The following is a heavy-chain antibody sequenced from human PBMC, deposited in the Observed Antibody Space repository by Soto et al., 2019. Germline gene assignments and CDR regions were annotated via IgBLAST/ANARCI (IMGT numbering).Heavy chain of an antibody. Sequence: ASVKVSCKASGYTFTTYTMHWVRQAPGQSLEWMGWINAGNGNTKYPQKFQGRVTISRDTSASTAYMELSSLRSEDTAVYYCARVYRLRYFDWDGPPPHFDYWGQGTLVTVSS. CDR3: ARVYRLRYFDWDGPPPHFDY. CDR2: INAGNGNT. V-gene: IGHV1-3*01. J-gene: IGHJ4*02. D-gene: IGHD3-9*01. CDR1: GYTFTTYT.